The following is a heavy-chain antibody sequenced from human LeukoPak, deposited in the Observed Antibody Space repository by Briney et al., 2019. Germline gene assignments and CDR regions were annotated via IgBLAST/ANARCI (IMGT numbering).Heavy chain of an antibody. CDR3: ARDRMYYDFWSGYSNNFDY. V-gene: IGHV3-7*03. J-gene: IGHJ4*02. Sequence: GGSLRLSCAAPGFTFSSYWMSWVRQAPGKGLEWVANIKQDGSEKYYVDSVKGRFTISRDNAKNSLYLQMNSLRAEDTAVYYCARDRMYYDFWSGYSNNFDYWGQGTLVTVSS. D-gene: IGHD3-3*01. CDR1: GFTFSSYW. CDR2: IKQDGSEK.